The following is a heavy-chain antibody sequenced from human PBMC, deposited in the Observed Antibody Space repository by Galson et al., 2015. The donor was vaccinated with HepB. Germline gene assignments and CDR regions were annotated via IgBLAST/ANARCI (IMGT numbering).Heavy chain of an antibody. Sequence: SVKVSCKASGYTFTSYAMHWVRQAPGQRLEWMGWINAGNGNTKYSQKFQGRVTITRDTSASTAYMELSSLRSEDTAVYYCARGDGYTSWFDPWGQGTLVTVSS. V-gene: IGHV1-3*01. CDR1: GYTFTSYA. J-gene: IGHJ5*02. D-gene: IGHD5-24*01. CDR3: ARGDGYTSWFDP. CDR2: INAGNGNT.